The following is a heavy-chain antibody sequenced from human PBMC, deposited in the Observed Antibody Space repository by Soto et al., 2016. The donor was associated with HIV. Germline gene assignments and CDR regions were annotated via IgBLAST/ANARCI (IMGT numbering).Heavy chain of an antibody. CDR2: INSDGSNT. D-gene: IGHD3-3*01. CDR1: GFNFSSYW. V-gene: IGHV3-74*01. CDR3: AXDRSFWSGSLYY. Sequence: EVQLVESGGGLVQPGGSLRLSCAASGFNFSSYWMHWVRQAPGKGLMWVSRINSDGSNTRYADSVKGRFTISRDNAKNTLYLQMNSLRADDTAVYYCAXDRSFWSGSLYYWGQGTLVTVSS. J-gene: IGHJ4*02.